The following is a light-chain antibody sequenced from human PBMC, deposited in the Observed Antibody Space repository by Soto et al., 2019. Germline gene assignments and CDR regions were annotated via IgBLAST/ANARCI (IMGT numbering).Light chain of an antibody. CDR1: TGPVTSGNF. Sequence: QAVVTQEPSLTVSPGGAVTLTCASSTGPVTSGNFPNWFQQKPGQPPRSLLYSTNNKHSWTPARFSGSLLGGKAALTLSDVQPEDEADYYCLLHSVSLWVFGGGTKLTVL. CDR3: LLHSVSLWV. CDR2: STN. V-gene: IGLV7-43*01. J-gene: IGLJ3*02.